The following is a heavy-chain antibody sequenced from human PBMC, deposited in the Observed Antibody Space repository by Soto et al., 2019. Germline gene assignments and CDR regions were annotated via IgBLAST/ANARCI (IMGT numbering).Heavy chain of an antibody. CDR3: ARDLTIVPATHPRLENYGMDV. V-gene: IGHV1-18*01. Sequence: ASVKVSCKASCYSFTSYGISLVRRAPGQGLEWMGWISPYNGHTQFVERFQGRVTMTTDTSTKTAYMELRNLRSDDTAHYYCARDLTIVPATHPRLENYGMDVWGQGTTVTVSS. CDR1: CYSFTSYG. J-gene: IGHJ6*02. CDR2: ISPYNGHT. D-gene: IGHD2-2*01.